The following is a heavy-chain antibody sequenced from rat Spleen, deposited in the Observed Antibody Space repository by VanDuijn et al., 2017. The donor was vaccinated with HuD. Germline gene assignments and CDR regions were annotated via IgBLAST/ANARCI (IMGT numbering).Heavy chain of an antibody. V-gene: IGHV5-29*01. J-gene: IGHJ1*01. CDR3: AKEANSYWYFDF. CDR1: GFTFSDYF. D-gene: IGHD5-1*01. Sequence: EVQMVGSGGGLVQPGRSLKLSCAASGFTFSDYFMTWVRQAPPKGLEWVATISYDGSNSYYRDSVKGRFTVSRDNGKSVLYLQMDSLRSEDTATYYCAKEANSYWYFDFWGPGTMVTVSS. CDR2: ISYDGSNS.